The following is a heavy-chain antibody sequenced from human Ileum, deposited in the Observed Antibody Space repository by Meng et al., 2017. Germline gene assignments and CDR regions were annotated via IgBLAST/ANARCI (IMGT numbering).Heavy chain of an antibody. CDR2: IYYTGST. J-gene: IGHJ4*02. V-gene: IGHV4-61*01. CDR3: ARAETALDY. Sequence: QVQLQESGPGLVRPSETLSPTCTVSGGSVSSGSYYWNWIRQPPGKGPEWIAYIYYTGSTNYNPSLKSRVIISADTSKNQFSLKLSSVTAADTAVYYCARAETALDYWGQGTLVTVSS. CDR1: GGSVSSGSYY. D-gene: IGHD5-18*01.